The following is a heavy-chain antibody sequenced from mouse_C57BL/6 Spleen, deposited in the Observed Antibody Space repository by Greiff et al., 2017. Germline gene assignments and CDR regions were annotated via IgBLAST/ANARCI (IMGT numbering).Heavy chain of an antibody. CDR1: GYAFSSSW. CDR2: IYPGDGDT. V-gene: IGHV1-82*01. CDR3: ARDGYSYFDV. D-gene: IGHD2-3*01. Sequence: QVQLQQSGPELVKPGASVKISCKASGYAFSSSWMNWVKQRPGKGLEWIGRIYPGDGDTNYNGKFKGKATLTADKSSSTAYMQLSSLTSEDSAVYFCARDGYSYFDVWGTGTTVTVSS. J-gene: IGHJ1*03.